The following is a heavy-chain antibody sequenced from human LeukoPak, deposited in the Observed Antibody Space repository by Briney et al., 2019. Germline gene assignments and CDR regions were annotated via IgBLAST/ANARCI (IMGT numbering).Heavy chain of an antibody. J-gene: IGHJ4*02. CDR3: TSGSSSVGY. CDR1: GFIFSDYY. V-gene: IGHV3-11*01. Sequence: MTGGSQRLSCAASGFIFSDYYMSWIRQAPGKGLEWVAYISPSQNDIYYTESVRGRFTISRDNAKNSLYLQMSSLRADDIAVYYCTSGSSSVGYWGQGTLVTVSS. CDR2: ISPSQNDI. D-gene: IGHD6-6*01.